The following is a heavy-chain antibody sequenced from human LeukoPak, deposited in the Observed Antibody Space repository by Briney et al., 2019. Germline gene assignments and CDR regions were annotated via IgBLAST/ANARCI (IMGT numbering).Heavy chain of an antibody. CDR2: FDPEYGEK. D-gene: IGHD3-16*01. Sequence: ASVKVSCKISGDTLSQLTIHWVRQAPGEGLEKMGRFDPEYGEKVFAQTFQGRVTMTGDTSTNTAYMELSSLRSEDTAVYYCATGIMIPAGFDYWGQGTLVTVSS. V-gene: IGHV1-24*01. J-gene: IGHJ4*02. CDR1: GDTLSQLT. CDR3: ATGIMIPAGFDY.